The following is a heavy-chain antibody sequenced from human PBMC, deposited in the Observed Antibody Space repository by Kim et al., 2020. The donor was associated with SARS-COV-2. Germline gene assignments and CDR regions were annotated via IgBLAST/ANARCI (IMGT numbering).Heavy chain of an antibody. D-gene: IGHD5-18*01. Sequence: SETLSLTCTVSGGSISSSSYYWGWIRQPPGKGLEWIGSIYYSGSTYYNPSLKSRVTISVDTSKNQFSLKLSSVTAADTAVYYCARLERGAMAPDYWGQGT. CDR3: ARLERGAMAPDY. CDR1: GGSISSSSYY. V-gene: IGHV4-39*01. J-gene: IGHJ4*02. CDR2: IYYSGST.